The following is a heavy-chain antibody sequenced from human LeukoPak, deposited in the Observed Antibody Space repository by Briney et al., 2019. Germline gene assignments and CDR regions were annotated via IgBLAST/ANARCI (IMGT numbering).Heavy chain of an antibody. V-gene: IGHV3-48*01. D-gene: IGHD2-2*01. CDR3: ASTIVPAHYYYYMDV. Sequence: PGGSLRLSCAASGFTFRSYSMTWVRQAPGKGLQGVSYISSSSSTIYYADSVKGRFTISRDNAKNSLYLQMNSLRAEDTAVYYCASTIVPAHYYYYMDVWGKGTTVTVSS. CDR1: GFTFRSYS. CDR2: ISSSSSTI. J-gene: IGHJ6*03.